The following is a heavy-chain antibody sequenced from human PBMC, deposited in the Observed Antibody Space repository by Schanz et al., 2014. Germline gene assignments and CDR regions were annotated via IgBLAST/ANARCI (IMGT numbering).Heavy chain of an antibody. CDR3: AKGGSSLDD. V-gene: IGHV3-30*02. CDR1: GFTFSSYA. D-gene: IGHD3-16*01. CDR2: IRYDGSKK. J-gene: IGHJ4*02. Sequence: QVQLVESGGGLVQPGGSLRLSCAASGFTFSSYAMSWVRQAPGKGLEWVTFIRYDGSKKYYVDSVKGRFTISRDNSKNTLYLQMNSLRVEDTAVYYCAKGGSSLDDWGQGTLVTVSS.